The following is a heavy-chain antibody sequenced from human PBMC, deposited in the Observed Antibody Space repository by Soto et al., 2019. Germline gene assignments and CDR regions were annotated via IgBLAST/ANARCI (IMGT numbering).Heavy chain of an antibody. Sequence: EVQLVESGGELVQPGGSLRLSCVGAEFTLSTYWMHWVRQAPGRGLVWVSRTNEDGTRTVYADSVKGRFTISRDDATNTLYLQLNSLRAEDPAVYYCASEDSNLDAFDVWCQGTMVTVSS. CDR1: EFTLSTYW. V-gene: IGHV3-74*01. CDR3: ASEDSNLDAFDV. CDR2: TNEDGTRT. D-gene: IGHD4-4*01. J-gene: IGHJ3*01.